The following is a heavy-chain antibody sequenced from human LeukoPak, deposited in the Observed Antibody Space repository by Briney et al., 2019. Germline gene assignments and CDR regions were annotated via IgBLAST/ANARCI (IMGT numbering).Heavy chain of an antibody. CDR3: ARDSGDRTVDY. J-gene: IGHJ4*02. D-gene: IGHD3-10*01. Sequence: GGSLRLSCAASGFTFSSYWMSWFRQAPGKGLEWVANIKQDGSEKYYVDSVKGRFTISRDNAKNSLYLQMNSLRAEDTAVYYCARDSGDRTVDYWGQGTLVTVSS. CDR1: GFTFSSYW. V-gene: IGHV3-7*01. CDR2: IKQDGSEK.